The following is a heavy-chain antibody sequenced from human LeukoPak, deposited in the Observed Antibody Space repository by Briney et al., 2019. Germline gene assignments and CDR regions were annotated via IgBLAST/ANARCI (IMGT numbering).Heavy chain of an antibody. D-gene: IGHD5-24*01. CDR3: AKEGMATIRSAHYYYYYYMDV. V-gene: IGHV3-30*02. CDR1: GFTFSSYG. Sequence: GGSLRLSCAASGFTFSSYGMHWVRQAPGKGLEWVAFIRYDGSNKYYADSVKGRFTISRDNSKNTLYLQMNSLRAEDTAVYYCAKEGMATIRSAHYYYYYYMDVWGKGTTVTISS. J-gene: IGHJ6*03. CDR2: IRYDGSNK.